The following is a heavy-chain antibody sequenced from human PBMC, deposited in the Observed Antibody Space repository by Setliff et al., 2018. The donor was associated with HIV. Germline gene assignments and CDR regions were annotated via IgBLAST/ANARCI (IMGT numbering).Heavy chain of an antibody. CDR1: GYTFSDFS. J-gene: IGHJ5*02. Sequence: ASVKVSCKASGYTFSDFSIHWVRQAPGKGLEWMGRVDPEDGESIYAEKFQGRLTMTADTSTDTAYMDLSSLRSDDTAVYYCAREGGLDWGFVAARTRWFDPWGQGTLVTVSS. CDR3: AREGGLDWGFVAARTRWFDP. D-gene: IGHD6-6*01. V-gene: IGHV1-69-2*01. CDR2: VDPEDGES.